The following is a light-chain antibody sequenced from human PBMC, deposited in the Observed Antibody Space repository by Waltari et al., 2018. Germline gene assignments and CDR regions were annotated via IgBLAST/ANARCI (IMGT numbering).Light chain of an antibody. CDR3: QVWDSTTDVI. CDR2: RDS. V-gene: IGLV3-9*01. CDR1: DIGRTS. J-gene: IGLJ2*01. Sequence: SHELTQPLSASVALGPTGTISSVGDDIGRTSVHWYLHKPGQAPVLVIYRDSHRPSGIPERFSGSNSGNTATLTISRAQVGDEADFYCQVWDSTTDVIFGGGTKLTVL.